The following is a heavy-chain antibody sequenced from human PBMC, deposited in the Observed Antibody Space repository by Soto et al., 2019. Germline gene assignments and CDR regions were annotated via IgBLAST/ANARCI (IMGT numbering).Heavy chain of an antibody. CDR3: ARIYGSGVVDF. CDR1: GLGVRNNY. Sequence: EVRLEESGGGLIQPGGSLRLSCTAYGLGVRNNYMSWVRQAPGMGLEWVSVIYSSGQTYYPDSVQGRFTISRDNSKNTVYLQMSSLRVEDTGVYSCARIYGSGVVDFWGQGSLITVSS. V-gene: IGHV3-53*01. CDR2: IYSSGQT. D-gene: IGHD3-10*01. J-gene: IGHJ4*02.